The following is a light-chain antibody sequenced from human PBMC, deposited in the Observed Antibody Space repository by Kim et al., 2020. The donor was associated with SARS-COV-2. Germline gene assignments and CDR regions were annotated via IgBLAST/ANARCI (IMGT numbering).Light chain of an antibody. Sequence: QSALTQPASVSGSPGESITISCTGSSSDVENYDLVSWYQHHSGKVPKLMIYEVNKRPSGVSNRFSGSKSGNTASLAISGLQAEDEADYYCCSYAGSSTSYVFGTGTKVTVL. CDR3: CSYAGSSTSYV. CDR1: SSDVENYDL. J-gene: IGLJ1*01. CDR2: EVN. V-gene: IGLV2-23*02.